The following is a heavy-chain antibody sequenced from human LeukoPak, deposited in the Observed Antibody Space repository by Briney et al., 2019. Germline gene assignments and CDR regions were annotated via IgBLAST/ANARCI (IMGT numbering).Heavy chain of an antibody. CDR2: ISIYSGNT. D-gene: IGHD7-27*01. Sequence: ASVKVTCKASGYTFTSHGLSWARQAPGQGLEWMGWISIYSGNTNYAQKFQDRISMTTDTSTSTAYMELRSLKSDDTAVYYCARDPGGTWGFDYWGQGALVTVSS. CDR1: GYTFTSHG. CDR3: ARDPGGTWGFDY. V-gene: IGHV1-18*01. J-gene: IGHJ4*02.